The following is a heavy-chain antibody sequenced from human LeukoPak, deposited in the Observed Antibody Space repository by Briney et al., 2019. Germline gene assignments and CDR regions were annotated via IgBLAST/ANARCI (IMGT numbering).Heavy chain of an antibody. CDR3: AKDLTERCGYFDY. Sequence: GGSLRLSCAASGFTFSSYGMHWVRQAPGKGLEWVAVISYDGSNKYYADSVKGRFTISRDNSKNTLYLQMNSLRAEDTAVYYCAKDLTERCGYFDYWGQGTLVTVSS. CDR2: ISYDGSNK. D-gene: IGHD1-1*01. V-gene: IGHV3-30*18. J-gene: IGHJ4*02. CDR1: GFTFSSYG.